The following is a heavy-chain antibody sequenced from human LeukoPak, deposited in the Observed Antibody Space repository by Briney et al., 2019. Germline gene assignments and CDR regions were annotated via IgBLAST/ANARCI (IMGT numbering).Heavy chain of an antibody. CDR2: INWNGGST. CDR1: GLTFDDYG. D-gene: IGHD1-26*01. CDR3: ARGSSGSYVGDY. V-gene: IGHV3-20*04. J-gene: IGHJ4*02. Sequence: PGGSLRLSCAASGLTFDDYGMSWVRQAPGKGLEWVSGINWNGGSTGYADSVKGRFTISRDNAKNSLYLQMNSLRAEDTAVYYCARGSSGSYVGDYWGQGTLVTVSS.